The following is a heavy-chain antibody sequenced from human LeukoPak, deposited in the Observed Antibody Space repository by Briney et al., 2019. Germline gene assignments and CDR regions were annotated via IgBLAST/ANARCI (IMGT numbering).Heavy chain of an antibody. CDR1: GGSISSGVYY. J-gene: IGHJ4*02. V-gene: IGHV4-31*03. Sequence: PPETLSLTCTVSGGSISSGVYYWSWVRQHPGNCLEWIVYIYYSGSTYYNPSVKSRVTISVDTSKNQFSLKLSSVTAADTAVYYCARSVTAGYSYGPLFDYWGQGTLVTVSS. D-gene: IGHD5-18*01. CDR3: ARSVTAGYSYGPLFDY. CDR2: IYYSGST.